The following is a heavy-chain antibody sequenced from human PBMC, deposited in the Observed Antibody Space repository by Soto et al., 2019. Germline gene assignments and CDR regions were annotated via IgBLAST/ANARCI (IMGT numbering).Heavy chain of an antibody. J-gene: IGHJ4*01. V-gene: IGHV4-59*08. D-gene: IGHD3-10*01. CDR1: GGFISSYC. CDR3: ARHNYGSGSTYFDY. CDR2: IYYSGST. Sequence: SGTLSHSCSVSGGFISSYCWSWNRQPPGKGLEWIGYIYYSGSTNYNPSLKSRVTISVDTSKNQFSLKLNSMTAADTAVYYCARHNYGSGSTYFDYWGRGTLVTVSS.